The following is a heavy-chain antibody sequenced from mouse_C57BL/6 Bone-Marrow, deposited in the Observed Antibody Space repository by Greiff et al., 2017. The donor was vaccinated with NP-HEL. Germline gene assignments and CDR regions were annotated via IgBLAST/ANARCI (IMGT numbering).Heavy chain of an antibody. D-gene: IGHD1-1*01. CDR2: IYPGSGST. V-gene: IGHV1-55*01. CDR3: AREGSSYLGYYFDY. CDR1: GYTFTSYW. Sequence: QVQLQQPGAELVKPGASVKMSCKASGYTFTSYWITWVKQRPGQGLEWIGDIYPGSGSTNYNEKFKSKATLTVETASSTAYMQLSSLTSEDSAVYYCAREGSSYLGYYFDYWGQGTTLTVSS. J-gene: IGHJ2*01.